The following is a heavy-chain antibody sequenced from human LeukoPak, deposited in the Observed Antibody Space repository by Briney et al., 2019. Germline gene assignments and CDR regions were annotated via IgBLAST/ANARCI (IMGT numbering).Heavy chain of an antibody. Sequence: PSQTLSLTCTVSGGSISSGGYYWSWIRQHPGKGLEWIGYIYYSGSTNYNPSLKSRVTISVDTSKNQFSLKLSSVTAADTAVYYCARSPYSSGWLEYWGQGTLVTVSS. D-gene: IGHD6-19*01. CDR3: ARSPYSSGWLEY. V-gene: IGHV4-61*08. J-gene: IGHJ4*02. CDR1: GGSISSGGYY. CDR2: IYYSGST.